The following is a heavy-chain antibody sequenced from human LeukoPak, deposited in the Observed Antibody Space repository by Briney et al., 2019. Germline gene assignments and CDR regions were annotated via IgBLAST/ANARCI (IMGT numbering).Heavy chain of an antibody. V-gene: IGHV4-39*07. CDR1: GGSISSSSYY. CDR2: IYYSGST. D-gene: IGHD6-19*01. J-gene: IGHJ4*02. Sequence: SETLSLTCTVSGGSISSSSYYWGWIRQPPGKGLEWIGSIYYSGSTYYNPSLKGRVTISVDTSKNQFSLKLSSVTAADTAVYYCARGRGWYLDYWGQGTLVTVSS. CDR3: ARGRGWYLDY.